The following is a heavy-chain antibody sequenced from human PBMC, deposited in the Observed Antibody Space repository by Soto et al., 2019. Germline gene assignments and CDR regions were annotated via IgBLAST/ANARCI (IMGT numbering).Heavy chain of an antibody. Sequence: GSLGLSCTGSGFIFSNNGLHWVRQATGKGLEWVAFISYDGGETSYADPVKGRFTISRDNSKITLFLHMNSLKKKDTAVYYCAITSVADASFDXWGQVTLVTFS. V-gene: IGHV3-30*03. CDR3: AITSVADASFDX. D-gene: IGHD5-12*01. CDR1: GFIFSNNG. CDR2: ISYDGGET. J-gene: IGHJ4*02.